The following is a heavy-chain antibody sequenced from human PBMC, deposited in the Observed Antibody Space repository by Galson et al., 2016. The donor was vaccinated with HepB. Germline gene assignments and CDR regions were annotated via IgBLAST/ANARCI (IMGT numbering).Heavy chain of an antibody. V-gene: IGHV3-72*01. CDR2: SRNKANSYST. D-gene: IGHD2-2*01. J-gene: IGHJ6*02. CDR1: GFIFSDHY. Sequence: SLRLSCAASGFIFSDHYMDWVRQAPGKGLEWIGRSRNKANSYSTEYAASVKGRFTISRDDSKNTLYLQMNSLKIDDAAVYYCYRWGASSKCAMDVWGQGTTVTVSS. CDR3: YRWGASSKCAMDV.